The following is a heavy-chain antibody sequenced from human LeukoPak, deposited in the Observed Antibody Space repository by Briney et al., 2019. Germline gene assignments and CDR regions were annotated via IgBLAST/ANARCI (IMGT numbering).Heavy chain of an antibody. CDR2: TYFRSRWSY. V-gene: IGHV6-1*01. CDR3: ARNFDGYLEY. J-gene: IGHJ4*02. CDR1: GDSVSSNSVA. Sequence: SQTLSLTCAISGDSVSSNSVAWNWIRQSPSRGLEWLGRTYFRSRWSYDYAVSVKSRITINPDTSKNQFSLQLNSVTPEDTAVYYCARNFDGYLEYWGQGTLVTVSS.